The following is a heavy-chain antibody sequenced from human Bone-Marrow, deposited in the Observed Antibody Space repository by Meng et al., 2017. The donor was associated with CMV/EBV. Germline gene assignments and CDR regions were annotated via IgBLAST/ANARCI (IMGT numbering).Heavy chain of an antibody. V-gene: IGHV3-53*01. CDR3: VRESSGYDSGGFDC. J-gene: IGHJ4*02. Sequence: GESLKISCAASGFTVSSDYMGWVRQAPGTGRAWDSVIYNTGSTYYANSLKGRFTISRDNSKNTLYLQMNSQRAEDTAVYYCVRESSGYDSGGFDCWGQGRVVTFSS. CDR1: GFTVSSDY. CDR2: IYNTGST. D-gene: IGHD5-12*01.